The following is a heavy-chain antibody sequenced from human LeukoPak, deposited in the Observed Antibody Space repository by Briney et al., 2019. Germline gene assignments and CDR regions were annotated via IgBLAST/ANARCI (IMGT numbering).Heavy chain of an antibody. CDR1: GGSFSGYY. CDR2: INHSGST. CDR3: ASFWSSSWNLEPLP. D-gene: IGHD6-13*01. V-gene: IGHV4-34*01. Sequence: PSETLSLTCAVYGGSFSGYYWSWIRQPPGKGLEWIGEINHSGSTNYNPSLKSRVTISVDTSKNQFSLKLSSVTAADTAVYYCASFWSSSWNLEPLPWGQGTLVTVSS. J-gene: IGHJ5*02.